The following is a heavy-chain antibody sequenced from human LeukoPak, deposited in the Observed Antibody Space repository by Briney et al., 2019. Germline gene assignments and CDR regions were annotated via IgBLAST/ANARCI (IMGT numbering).Heavy chain of an antibody. CDR2: IYTSGST. CDR1: GGSISSGSHY. Sequence: SETLSLTCTVSGGSISSGSHYWRWLRQPAGKGLEWIVRIYTSGSTNYNPSLKSRVTISVDTSKDQFSLKLSSVTAADTAVYYCAVWGYGSGSSGSLYYFDYWGQGTLVTVSS. V-gene: IGHV4-61*02. D-gene: IGHD3-10*01. CDR3: AVWGYGSGSSGSLYYFDY. J-gene: IGHJ4*02.